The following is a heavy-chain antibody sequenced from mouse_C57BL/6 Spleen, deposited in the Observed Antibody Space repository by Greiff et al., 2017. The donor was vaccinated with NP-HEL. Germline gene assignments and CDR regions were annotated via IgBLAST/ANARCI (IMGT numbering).Heavy chain of an antibody. CDR1: GFTFSDYY. D-gene: IGHD1-1*01. Sequence: EVMLVESGGGLVQPGGSLKLSCAASGFTFSDYYMYWVRQTPEKRLEWVAYISNGGGSTYYPDPVKGRFTISRDNAKNTLYLQMSRLKSEETAMDYWARHGYYGSSYVYFDVWGTGTTVTVSS. CDR2: ISNGGGST. V-gene: IGHV5-12*01. J-gene: IGHJ1*03. CDR3: ARHGYYGSSYVYFDV.